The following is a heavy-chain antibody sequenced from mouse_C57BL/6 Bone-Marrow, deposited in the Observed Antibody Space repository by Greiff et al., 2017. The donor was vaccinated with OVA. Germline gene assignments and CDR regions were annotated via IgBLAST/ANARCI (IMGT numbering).Heavy chain of an antibody. CDR2: IDPENGDT. D-gene: IGHD3-2*02. CDR1: GFNIKDDY. J-gene: IGHJ2*01. CDR3: TTGGSSYPRHYFDY. Sequence: EVQLQQSGAELVRPGASVKLSCTASGFNIKDDYMHWVKQRPEQGLEWIGWIDPENGDTEYASKFQGKATITADPSSNTAYLQLSSLTSEDTAVYYCTTGGSSYPRHYFDYWGQGTTLTVSS. V-gene: IGHV14-4*01.